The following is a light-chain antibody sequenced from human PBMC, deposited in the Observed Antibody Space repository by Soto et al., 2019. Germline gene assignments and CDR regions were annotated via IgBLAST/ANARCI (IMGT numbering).Light chain of an antibody. CDR3: QSYDSSLSVDVV. J-gene: IGLJ2*01. V-gene: IGLV1-40*01. CDR2: GNS. Sequence: QSELTQPPSVSGAPGQRVTISCTGSSSNIGAGYDVHWYQQLPGTAPKLLIYGNSNRPSGVPDRFSGSKSGTSASLAITGLQAEDEADYYCQSYDSSLSVDVVFGGGTQLTVL. CDR1: SSNIGAGYD.